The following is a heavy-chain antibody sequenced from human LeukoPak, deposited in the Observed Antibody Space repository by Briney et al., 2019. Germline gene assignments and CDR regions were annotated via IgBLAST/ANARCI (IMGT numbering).Heavy chain of an antibody. D-gene: IGHD6-13*01. Sequence: SQTLSLTCTVSGGSISSGDYYWSWIRQPPGKGLEWIGYIYHSGNTYYNPSLKSRVTISVDRSKNQFSLKLSSVTAADTAVYYCARNIAAAGTKPLHFDYWGQGTLVTVSS. CDR3: ARNIAAAGTKPLHFDY. J-gene: IGHJ4*02. V-gene: IGHV4-30-2*01. CDR1: GGSISSGDYY. CDR2: IYHSGNT.